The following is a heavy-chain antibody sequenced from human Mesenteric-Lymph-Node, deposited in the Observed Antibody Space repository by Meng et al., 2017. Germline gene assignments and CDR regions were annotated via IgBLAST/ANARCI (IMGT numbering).Heavy chain of an antibody. V-gene: IGHV4-59*12. CDR1: GGSISTYY. CDR2: VYYSGTT. D-gene: IGHD3-3*01. J-gene: IGHJ5*02. Sequence: SETLSLTCTVSGGSISTYYWTWIRQPPGKGLEWIGYVYYSGTTNYNPSLESRLTISVDTSKNQFSLNLSSVTAADTAVYYCARDSTVFGVITQNWFDPWGQGTLVTVSS. CDR3: ARDSTVFGVITQNWFDP.